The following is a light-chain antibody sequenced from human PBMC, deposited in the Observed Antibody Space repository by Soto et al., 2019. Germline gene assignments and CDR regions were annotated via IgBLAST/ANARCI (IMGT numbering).Light chain of an antibody. CDR2: GAS. Sequence: EIVLTHSPATLSVSPGERATLSCRASQSVVNTLAWYQQQPGQTPRLLIYGASTTATGIPARFSGSGSGTEFTLTIDSLQSEDFAVYYCLHYRDWHRWTFGPGSKV. V-gene: IGKV3-15*01. CDR1: QSVVNT. CDR3: LHYRDWHRWT. J-gene: IGKJ1*01.